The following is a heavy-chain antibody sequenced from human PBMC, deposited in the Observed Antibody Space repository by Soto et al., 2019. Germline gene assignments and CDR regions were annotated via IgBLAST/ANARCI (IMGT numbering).Heavy chain of an antibody. D-gene: IGHD3-10*01. V-gene: IGHV1-69*01. CDR2: IIPIFGTA. CDR1: GGTFSSYA. J-gene: IGHJ4*02. CDR3: ARVGNAVGFGEPFFDY. Sequence: QVQLVQSGAEVKKPGSSVKVSCKASGGTFSSYAISWLRQAPGQGLEWMGGIIPIFGTANYAQKFQGRVTITADESTSTAYMELSSPRSEDTAVYYCARVGNAVGFGEPFFDYWGQGTLVTVSS.